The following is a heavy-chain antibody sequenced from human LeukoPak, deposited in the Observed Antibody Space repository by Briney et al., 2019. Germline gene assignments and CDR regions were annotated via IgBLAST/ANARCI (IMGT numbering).Heavy chain of an antibody. CDR2: IYYSGST. J-gene: IGHJ4*02. CDR3: ARHSGVSSGYYPFDY. Sequence: SETLSLTCTVSGGSLSSSSYYWGWLRQHPGRGLEWFGSIYYSGSTYYNPSLKSRVTISVDTSKNQFSLKLNSVTAADTAVYYCARHSGVSSGYYPFDYWGQGTLVTVSS. D-gene: IGHD3-22*01. V-gene: IGHV4-39*01. CDR1: GGSLSSSSYY.